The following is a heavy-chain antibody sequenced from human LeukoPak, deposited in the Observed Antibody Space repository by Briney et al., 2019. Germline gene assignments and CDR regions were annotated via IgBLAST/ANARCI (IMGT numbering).Heavy chain of an antibody. CDR2: ISWNSGSI. CDR1: GFTFDDYA. D-gene: IGHD1-1*01. CDR3: AKDKRAQPYYFDY. J-gene: IGHJ4*02. Sequence: GGSLRLSCAASGFTFDDYAMHWVRQAPGKGLEWGSGISWNSGSIGYADSVKGRFTISRDNAKNSLYLQMNSLRAEDTALYYCAKDKRAQPYYFDYWGQGTLVTVSS. V-gene: IGHV3-9*01.